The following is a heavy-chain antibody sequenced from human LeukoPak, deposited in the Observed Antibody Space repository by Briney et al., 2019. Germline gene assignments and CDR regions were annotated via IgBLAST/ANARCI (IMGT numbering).Heavy chain of an antibody. CDR3: ARYSGRDDGAFDI. D-gene: IGHD2-21*01. CDR1: GYIFTSYW. V-gene: IGHV5-51*01. CDR2: IYPGDSDT. J-gene: IGHJ3*02. Sequence: GESLKISCKGSGYIFTSYWIGWVRQMPGKGLEWMGIIYPGDSDTRYSPSFQGQVTISADKSISTAYLQWSSLKASDTAIYYCARYSGRDDGAFDIWGQGTMVTVSS.